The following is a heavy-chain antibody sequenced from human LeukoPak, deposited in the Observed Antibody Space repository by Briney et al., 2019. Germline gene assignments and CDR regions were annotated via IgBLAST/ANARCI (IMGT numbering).Heavy chain of an antibody. CDR1: GGSISSGSYY. CDR2: IYTSGST. V-gene: IGHV4-61*02. Sequence: PSQTLSLTCTVSGGSISSGSYYWSWIRQPAGKGLEWIGRIYTSGSTNYNPSLKSRVTISVDTSKNQFSLKLSSVTAADTAVYYCASMYCSSTSCYRYYYYYMDVWGKGTTVTVSS. D-gene: IGHD2-2*01. J-gene: IGHJ6*03. CDR3: ASMYCSSTSCYRYYYYYMDV.